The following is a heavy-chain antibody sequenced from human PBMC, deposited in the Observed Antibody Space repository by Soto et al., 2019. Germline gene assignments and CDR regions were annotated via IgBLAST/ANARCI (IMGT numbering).Heavy chain of an antibody. D-gene: IGHD2-2*01. Sequence: SVKVSCKASGGTFSSYAISWVRQAPGQGLEWMGGIIPIFGTANYAQKFQGRVTITADESTSTAYMELSSLRSEDTAVYYCARVGWNCSSTSCYPPGWFDPWGQGTLVTVS. CDR1: GGTFSSYA. J-gene: IGHJ5*02. V-gene: IGHV1-69*13. CDR3: ARVGWNCSSTSCYPPGWFDP. CDR2: IIPIFGTA.